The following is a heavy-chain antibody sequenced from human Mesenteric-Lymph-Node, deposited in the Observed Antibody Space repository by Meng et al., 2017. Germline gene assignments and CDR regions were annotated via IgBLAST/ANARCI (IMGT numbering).Heavy chain of an antibody. CDR3: ASMYRVGALGRDY. CDR1: GFTVSSNY. Sequence: EVQLVEAGGGLIQPGGSLMLSRAASGFTVSSNYMGWVRQAPGKGLEWVSVIYSGGSTYYADSVKGRFTISRDNSKNTLYLQMNSLRAEDTAVYYCASMYRVGALGRDYWGQGTLVTVSS. V-gene: IGHV3-53*01. CDR2: IYSGGST. D-gene: IGHD1-26*01. J-gene: IGHJ4*02.